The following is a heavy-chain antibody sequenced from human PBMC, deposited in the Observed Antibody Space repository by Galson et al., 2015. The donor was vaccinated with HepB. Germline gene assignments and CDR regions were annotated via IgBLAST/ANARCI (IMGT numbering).Heavy chain of an antibody. D-gene: IGHD1-1*01. V-gene: IGHV4-39*07. CDR2: IYYSGST. Sequence: SETLSLTCTVSGGSISSSSYYWGWIRQPPGKGLEWIGSIYYSGSTYYNPSLKSRVTISVDTSKNQFSLKLSSVTAADTAVYYCARGFRMSTTGSYWCFEVWGRGTLVTVSS. CDR3: ARGFRMSTTGSYWCFEV. J-gene: IGHJ2*01. CDR1: GGSISSSSYY.